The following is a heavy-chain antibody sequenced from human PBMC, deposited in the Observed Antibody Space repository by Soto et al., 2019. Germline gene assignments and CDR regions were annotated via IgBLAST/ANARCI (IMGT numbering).Heavy chain of an antibody. CDR3: ARGPYYGSGSWFDP. J-gene: IGHJ5*02. Sequence: SETLSLTCSVSGGSIRSGGYYWSWIRQPPGKGLEWIGYIYYSGSTNYNPSLKSRVTISVDTSKNQFSLKLSSVTAADTAVYYCARGPYYGSGSWFDPWGQGTLVTVSS. V-gene: IGHV4-61*08. CDR1: GGSIRSGGYY. D-gene: IGHD3-10*01. CDR2: IYYSGST.